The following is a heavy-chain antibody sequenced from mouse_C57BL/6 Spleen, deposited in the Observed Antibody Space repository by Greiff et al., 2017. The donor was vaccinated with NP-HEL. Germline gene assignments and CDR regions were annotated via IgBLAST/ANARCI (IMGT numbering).Heavy chain of an antibody. CDR2: IDPSDSYT. V-gene: IGHV1-59*01. Sequence: VQLQQPGAELVRPGTSVKLSCKASGYTFTSYWMHWVKQRPGQGLEWIGVIDPSDSYTNYNQKFKGKATLTVDTSSSTAYMQLSSLTSEDSAVYYCAILITTVVKDYWGQGTTLTVSS. D-gene: IGHD1-1*01. CDR3: AILITTVVKDY. J-gene: IGHJ2*01. CDR1: GYTFTSYW.